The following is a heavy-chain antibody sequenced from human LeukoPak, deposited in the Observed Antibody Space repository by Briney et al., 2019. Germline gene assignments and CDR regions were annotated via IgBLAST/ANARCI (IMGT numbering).Heavy chain of an antibody. CDR2: INHSGST. CDR1: GGSFSGCY. D-gene: IGHD3-22*01. Sequence: SETLSLTCAVYGGSFSGCYWSWIRQPPGKGLEWIGEINHSGSTNYNPSLKSRVTISVDTSKNQFSLKLSSVTAADTAVYYCARPSSGYYIRYFQHWGQGTLVTVSS. CDR3: ARPSSGYYIRYFQH. V-gene: IGHV4-34*01. J-gene: IGHJ1*01.